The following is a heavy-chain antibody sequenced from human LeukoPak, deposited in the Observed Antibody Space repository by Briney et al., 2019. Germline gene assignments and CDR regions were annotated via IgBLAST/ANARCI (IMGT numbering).Heavy chain of an antibody. Sequence: SETLSLTCAVYGGSFSSYYWSWIRQPPGKGLEWIGYIYYSGSTNYNPSLKSRVTISVDTSKNQFSLKLSSVTAADTAVYYCARYDDYGACFDYWGQGTLVTVSS. CDR2: IYYSGST. V-gene: IGHV4-59*01. CDR1: GGSFSSYY. J-gene: IGHJ4*02. D-gene: IGHD4-17*01. CDR3: ARYDDYGACFDY.